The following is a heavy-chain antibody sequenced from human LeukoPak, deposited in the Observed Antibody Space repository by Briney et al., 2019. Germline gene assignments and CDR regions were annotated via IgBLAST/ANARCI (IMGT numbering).Heavy chain of an antibody. CDR1: GGTFSSYA. V-gene: IGHV1-18*01. CDR2: ISAYNGNT. J-gene: IGHJ4*02. D-gene: IGHD4-17*01. CDR3: ARALRLEEEYYFDN. Sequence: ASVKVSCKASGGTFSSYAISWVRQAPGQGLEWMGWISAYNGNTKYAQKLQGRVTMTTDTSTSTAYMELKSLSSDDTAVYYCARALRLEEEYYFDNWGQGTLVTVSS.